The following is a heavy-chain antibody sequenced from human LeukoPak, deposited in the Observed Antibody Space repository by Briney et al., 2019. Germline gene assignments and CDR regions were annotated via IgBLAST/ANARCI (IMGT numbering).Heavy chain of an antibody. Sequence: GGSLRLSCAASGFTFSSYAMSWVRQAPGKGLEWVSAISGSGGSTYYADSVKGRFTISRDNSKNTLYLQMNSLRAEDTAVYYCAKDIVVVTAIQSLAEYFQHWGQGTLVTVSS. CDR2: ISGSGGST. CDR3: AKDIVVVTAIQSLAEYFQH. V-gene: IGHV3-23*01. J-gene: IGHJ1*01. CDR1: GFTFSSYA. D-gene: IGHD2-21*02.